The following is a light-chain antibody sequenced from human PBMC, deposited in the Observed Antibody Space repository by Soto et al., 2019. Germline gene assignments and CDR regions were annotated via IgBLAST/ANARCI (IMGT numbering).Light chain of an antibody. Sequence: DIQMTQSPSSLSASLGDIGTITCRASQSISNFLNWVQHKPGNAPKVLISAASTLQSGVPPRFSGSESGTDFTLTISSLQPEDSASYYCQQYYNSVLTFGGGTKVDIK. J-gene: IGKJ4*01. CDR1: QSISNF. CDR2: AAS. CDR3: QQYYNSVLT. V-gene: IGKV1-39*01.